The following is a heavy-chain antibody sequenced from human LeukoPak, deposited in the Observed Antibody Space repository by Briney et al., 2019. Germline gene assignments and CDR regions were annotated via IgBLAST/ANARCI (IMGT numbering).Heavy chain of an antibody. Sequence: PSETLSLTCTVSGYSISSGYYWGWIRRPPGPRLEWIGSSYYGGSTYYNPSLKSRVTISVDTSKNQFSLKLNSVTAADTAVYYCARNYYDSSDYFDPWGQGALVTVSS. V-gene: IGHV4-38-2*02. D-gene: IGHD3-22*01. CDR2: SYYGGST. CDR3: ARNYYDSSDYFDP. J-gene: IGHJ5*02. CDR1: GYSISSGYY.